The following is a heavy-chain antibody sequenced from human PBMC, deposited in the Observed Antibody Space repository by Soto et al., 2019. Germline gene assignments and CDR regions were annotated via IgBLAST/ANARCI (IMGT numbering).Heavy chain of an antibody. CDR1: GFTFDNYS. CDR3: AKDLGEGYNTGLDC. CDR2: MTSNSGSI. J-gene: IGHJ4*02. D-gene: IGHD5-12*01. Sequence: EVQLVESGGGLVQPGRSLRLSCAASGFTFDNYSMHWLRQAPGKGLEWVSTMTSNSGSIGYADSVKGRFTISRDNAKNSLYLQMNSLRAEATALYSCAKDLGEGYNTGLDCWGQGSLVTVSS. V-gene: IGHV3-9*01.